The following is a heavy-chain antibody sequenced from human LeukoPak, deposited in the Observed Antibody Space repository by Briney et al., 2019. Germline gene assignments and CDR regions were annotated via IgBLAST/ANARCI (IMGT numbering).Heavy chain of an antibody. V-gene: IGHV1-8*03. J-gene: IGHJ6*03. Sequence: ASVKVSCKASGYTFTSYDINWVRQATGQGLEWMGWMNPNSGNTGYAQKFQGRVTITRNTSISTAYMELSSLRSEDTAVYYCARGKPYGYYDFWSGYSHYYYMDVWGKGTTVTVSS. CDR2: MNPNSGNT. CDR1: GYTFTSYD. CDR3: ARGKPYGYYDFWSGYSHYYYMDV. D-gene: IGHD3-3*01.